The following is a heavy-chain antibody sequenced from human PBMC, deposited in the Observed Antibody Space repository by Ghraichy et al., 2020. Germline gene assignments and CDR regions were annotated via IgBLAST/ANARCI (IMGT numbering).Heavy chain of an antibody. CDR3: AKERPDIVVVPVWFDP. J-gene: IGHJ5*02. V-gene: IGHV3-23*01. D-gene: IGHD2-2*01. CDR2: ISGSGGST. CDR1: GFTFSSYA. Sequence: GESLNISCAASGFTFSSYAMSWVRQAPGKGLEWVSAISGSGGSTYYADSMKGRFTISRDNSKNTLYLQMNSLRAEDTAVYYCAKERPDIVVVPVWFDPWGQGTLVTVSS.